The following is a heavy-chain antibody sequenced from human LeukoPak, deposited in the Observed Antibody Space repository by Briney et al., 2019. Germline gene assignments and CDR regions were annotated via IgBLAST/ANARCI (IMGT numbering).Heavy chain of an antibody. CDR1: GFTFSSHS. D-gene: IGHD3-10*01. CDR3: ARDVVRGVYFDY. J-gene: IGHJ4*02. V-gene: IGHV3-53*01. Sequence: GGSLRLSCAASGFTFSSHSMTWVRQAPGKGLEWVSVIYSGGSTYYADSVKGRFTISRDNSKNTLYLQMNSLRAEDTAVYYCARDVVRGVYFDYWGQGTLVTVSS. CDR2: IYSGGST.